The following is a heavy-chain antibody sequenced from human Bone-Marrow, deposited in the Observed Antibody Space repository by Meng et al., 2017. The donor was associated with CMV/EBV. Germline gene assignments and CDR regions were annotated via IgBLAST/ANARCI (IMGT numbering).Heavy chain of an antibody. CDR2: IYYSGAT. D-gene: IGHD3-10*01. J-gene: IGHJ4*02. V-gene: IGHV4-61*08. Sequence: GSLRLSCTVTGDSVNNGGYYWSWIRQPPGKGLEWVGYIYYSGATRYNPSLKGRVTISVDMSNNQFSLNLTSVTAADTALYYCARVEYFYGSGTYALDNWGQGTRVTVSS. CDR1: GDSVNNGGYY. CDR3: ARVEYFYGSGTYALDN.